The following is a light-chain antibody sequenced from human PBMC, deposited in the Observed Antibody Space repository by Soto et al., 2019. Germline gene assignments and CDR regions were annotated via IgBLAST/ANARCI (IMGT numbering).Light chain of an antibody. Sequence: QSVLTQPPSASGSPGQSVTISCTGTSSDVGGYDYVSWYPQHPGKAPKLMIYEVTKRPSGVPDRFSGSKSGNTASLTVSGLQAEDEADYYCSSYAGSNNFVFGTGTKLTVL. V-gene: IGLV2-8*01. CDR1: SSDVGGYDY. J-gene: IGLJ1*01. CDR3: SSYAGSNNFV. CDR2: EVT.